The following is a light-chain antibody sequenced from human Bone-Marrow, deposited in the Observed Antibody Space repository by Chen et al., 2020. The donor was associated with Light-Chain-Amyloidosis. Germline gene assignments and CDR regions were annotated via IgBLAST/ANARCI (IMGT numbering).Light chain of an antibody. V-gene: IGLV3-21*02. CDR3: QVWDRSSDRPV. J-gene: IGLJ3*02. CDR1: NIGSTS. Sequence: SHVLTPPSSVSAAPGQTATSACGGNNIGSTSVHWYQQTPGQAPLLVVYDDSDRPSGIPERLSGSNSGNTATLTISRVEAGDEADYYCQVWDRSSDRPVFGGGTKLTVL. CDR2: DDS.